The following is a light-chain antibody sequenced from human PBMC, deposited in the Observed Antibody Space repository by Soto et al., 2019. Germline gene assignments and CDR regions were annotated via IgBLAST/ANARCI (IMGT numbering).Light chain of an antibody. Sequence: QSALTQPASVSGSPGQSITISCTGTSSDVGSYNFVSWYQHHAGTAPKLIIYQVTNRPSGVSDRFSASKSGDTASLTISGLQAEDEADYYCTSYSSSSPVLFGGGTKLTVL. CDR3: TSYSSSSPVL. J-gene: IGLJ2*01. CDR1: SSDVGSYNF. V-gene: IGLV2-14*01. CDR2: QVT.